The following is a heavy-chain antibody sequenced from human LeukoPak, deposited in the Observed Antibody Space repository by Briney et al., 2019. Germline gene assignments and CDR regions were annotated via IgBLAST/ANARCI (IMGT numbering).Heavy chain of an antibody. D-gene: IGHD3-10*01. CDR3: ARDPMGHPFYFDY. CDR2: ISSSSSYI. Sequence: GGSLRLSCAASGFTFSSYSMNWVRQAPGKGLEWASSISSSSSYIYYADSVKGRFTISRDNAKNSLYLQMNSLRAEDTAVYYCARDPMGHPFYFDYWGQGTLVTVSS. CDR1: GFTFSSYS. J-gene: IGHJ4*02. V-gene: IGHV3-21*01.